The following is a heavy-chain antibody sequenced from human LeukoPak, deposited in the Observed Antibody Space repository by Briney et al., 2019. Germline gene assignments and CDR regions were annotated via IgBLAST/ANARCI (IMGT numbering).Heavy chain of an antibody. J-gene: IGHJ4*02. V-gene: IGHV1-2*02. Sequence: ASVKVSCKASGYSFTGYYIHWLRQAPGQGLEWMGWINPNSGGTNYAQKFQGRVTMTRDTSISTAYMELSSLRSEDTAVYYCARGGEWFGELTYFDYWGQGTLVTVSS. CDR1: GYSFTGYY. CDR3: ARGGEWFGELTYFDY. CDR2: INPNSGGT. D-gene: IGHD3-10*01.